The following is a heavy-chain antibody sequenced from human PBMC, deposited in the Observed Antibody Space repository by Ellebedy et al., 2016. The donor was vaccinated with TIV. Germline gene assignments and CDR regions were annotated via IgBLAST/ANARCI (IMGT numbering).Heavy chain of an antibody. D-gene: IGHD4-17*01. J-gene: IGHJ3*02. CDR3: ATDGSYGDYLSPTHAFVI. CDR1: GFSFRSYW. V-gene: IGHV3-7*01. CDR2: MRQDGGDK. Sequence: GESLKISCVGSGFSFRSYWMSWVRQAPGKGLEWVANMRQDGGDKYYVDSVKGRFTISRDNAKNSLYLQMNSLRADDTAVYYCATDGSYGDYLSPTHAFVIWGQGTMVTVSS.